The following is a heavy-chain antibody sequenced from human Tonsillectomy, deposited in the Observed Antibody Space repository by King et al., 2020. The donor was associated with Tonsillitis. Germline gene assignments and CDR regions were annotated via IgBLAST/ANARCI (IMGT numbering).Heavy chain of an antibody. J-gene: IGHJ4*02. CDR1: GFTFRTYA. CDR2: ISGSGDAT. Sequence: VQLVESGGGLVQPGGSLRLSCAASGFTFRTYAMSWVRQAAGKGLEWVSVISGSGDATYHADSVKGRFTISRDNSKNTLYLQMNNLRAEDTAVYYCAKGGCCGGSCYKPDYWGQGILVTVSS. V-gene: IGHV3-23*04. D-gene: IGHD2-15*01. CDR3: AKGGCCGGSCYKPDY.